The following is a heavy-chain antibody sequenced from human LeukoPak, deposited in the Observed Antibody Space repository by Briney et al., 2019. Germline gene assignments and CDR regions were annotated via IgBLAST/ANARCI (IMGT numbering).Heavy chain of an antibody. CDR1: GYSISSGYS. J-gene: IGHJ3*02. D-gene: IGHD6-13*01. CDR2: VYHVGTT. Sequence: SETLSLTCTVSGYSISSGYSWGWIRQPPGKGLQWIGVYHVGTTDYNPSLKSRVTISVDGSKNQMSLTLSSVAAEDTAVYYCARGLGLLIGSIWDPDAFDIWGQGTMVTVSS. V-gene: IGHV4-38-2*02. CDR3: ARGLGLLIGSIWDPDAFDI.